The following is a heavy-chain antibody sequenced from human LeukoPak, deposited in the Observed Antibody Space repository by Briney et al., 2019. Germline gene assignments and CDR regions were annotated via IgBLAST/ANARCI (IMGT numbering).Heavy chain of an antibody. V-gene: IGHV1-2*02. CDR3: VRDLSYYDSSGYYKWFDP. D-gene: IGHD3-22*01. CDR2: INPNSGGI. J-gene: IGHJ5*02. Sequence: ASVKVSCKAPGYTFTDYYMHWVRQAPGQGLEWMGWINPNSGGINYAQKFQDRVTMTRDTSISTAYMELSRLRSDDTAVYYCVRDLSYYDSSGYYKWFDPWGQGTLVTVSS. CDR1: GYTFTDYY.